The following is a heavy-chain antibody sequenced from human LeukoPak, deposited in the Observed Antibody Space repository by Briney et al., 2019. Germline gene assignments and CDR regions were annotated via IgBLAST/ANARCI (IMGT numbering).Heavy chain of an antibody. D-gene: IGHD6-13*01. J-gene: IGHJ4*02. CDR3: ARVTAAGTAFDY. CDR2: IYNSGSA. CDR1: GGSINGYY. V-gene: IGHV4-59*01. Sequence: PSETLSLTSTVSGGSINGYYWSWIRQPPGRGLEWIAYIYNSGSAKYSPSLKSRVTISVDTSKNQFSLKVRSVTAADTAVYYCARVTAAGTAFDYWGRGTLVTASS.